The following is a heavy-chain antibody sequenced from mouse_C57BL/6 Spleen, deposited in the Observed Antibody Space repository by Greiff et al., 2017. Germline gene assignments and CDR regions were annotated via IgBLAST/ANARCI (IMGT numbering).Heavy chain of an antibody. CDR2: ISDGGSYT. J-gene: IGHJ2*01. D-gene: IGHD1-3*01. CDR1: GFTFSSYA. V-gene: IGHV5-4*01. CDR3: AREAGSGFDY. Sequence: EVQLVESGGGLVKPGGSLKLSCAASGFTFSSYAMSWVRQTPEKRLEWVATISDGGSYTYYPDNVKGRFTISRDNAKNNLYLQMSHLKSEDTAMYYWAREAGSGFDYWGQGTTLTVAS.